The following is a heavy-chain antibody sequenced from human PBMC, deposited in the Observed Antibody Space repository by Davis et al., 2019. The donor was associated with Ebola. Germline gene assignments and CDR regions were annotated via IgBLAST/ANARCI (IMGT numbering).Heavy chain of an antibody. Sequence: ASVKVSCQAPGNSFIGYYIYWVRQAPGQGLEWLGWINPNSGGKNYAQKFPGRVTMTSDTSISTAYMELNRLRSDDAAVYYCAKGGVEGSSSPYWYFDLWGRGTLVIVSS. CDR1: GNSFIGYY. D-gene: IGHD6-6*01. CDR2: INPNSGGK. V-gene: IGHV1-2*02. CDR3: AKGGVEGSSSPYWYFDL. J-gene: IGHJ2*01.